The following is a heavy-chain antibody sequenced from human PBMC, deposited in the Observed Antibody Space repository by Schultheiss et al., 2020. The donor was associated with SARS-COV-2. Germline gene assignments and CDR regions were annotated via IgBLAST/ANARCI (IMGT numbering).Heavy chain of an antibody. CDR2: IYYSGST. J-gene: IGHJ4*02. V-gene: IGHV4-59*12. D-gene: IGHD3-22*01. CDR1: GGSISSYY. CDR3: ARGDSSGDSDY. Sequence: SETLSLTCTVSGGSISSYYWSWIRQPPGKGLEWIGYIYYSGSTYYNPSLKSRVTISVDTSKNQFSLKLSSVTAADTAVYYCARGDSSGDSDYWGQGTLVTVSS.